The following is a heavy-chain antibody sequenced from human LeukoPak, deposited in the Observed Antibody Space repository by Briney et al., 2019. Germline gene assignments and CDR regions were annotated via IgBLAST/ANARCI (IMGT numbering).Heavy chain of an antibody. J-gene: IGHJ5*02. CDR1: GYSISSSNW. V-gene: IGHV4-28*03. CDR3: AREGGYCSSASCYFRGGRWFDP. D-gene: IGHD2-2*01. Sequence: SDTLSLTCAVSGYSISSSNWWGWIRQPPGKGLEWIGEINHSGSTNYNPSLKSRVTISVDTSKNQFSLKLSSVTAADTAVYYCAREGGYCSSASCYFRGGRWFDPWGQGTLVTVSS. CDR2: INHSGST.